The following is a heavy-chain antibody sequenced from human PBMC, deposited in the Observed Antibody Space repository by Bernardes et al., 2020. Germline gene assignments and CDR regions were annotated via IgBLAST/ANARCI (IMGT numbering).Heavy chain of an antibody. Sequence: GGSLRLSCAASGFTFSSYCMHWVRQAPGKGLVWVSRINTDGSSTSYADSVKGRFTISRDNAKNTLYLQMNSLSTEDTAVYYCASGTIGGYVPSDYWGQGTLVTVSS. CDR2: INTDGSST. D-gene: IGHD5-12*01. V-gene: IGHV3-74*01. CDR1: GFTFSSYC. CDR3: ASGTIGGYVPSDY. J-gene: IGHJ4*02.